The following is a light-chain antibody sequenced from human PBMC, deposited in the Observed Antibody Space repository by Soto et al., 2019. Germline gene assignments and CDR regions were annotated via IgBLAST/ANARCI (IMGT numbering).Light chain of an antibody. J-gene: IGKJ1*01. CDR2: GAS. V-gene: IGKV1-27*01. CDR1: QDIYNF. CDR3: QTYSSALWT. Sequence: DIQMTQSPSSLSASVGDRVTFTCRASQDIYNFLAWYQQKPGKVPKLLIYGASTLQSGVPSRFSGSGSGTDFTLTISSLQPEDVATYFCQTYSSALWTFGQGTRAEIK.